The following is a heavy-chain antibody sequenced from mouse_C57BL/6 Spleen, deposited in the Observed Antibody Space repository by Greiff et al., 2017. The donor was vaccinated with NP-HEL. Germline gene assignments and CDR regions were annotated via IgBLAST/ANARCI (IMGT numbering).Heavy chain of an antibody. J-gene: IGHJ3*01. Sequence: VQLQQSGPVLVKPGASVKMSCKASGYTFTDYYMHWVKQSHGKSLEWIGYIYPNNGGNGYNQKFKGKATLTVDKSSSTAYMELRSLTSEDSAVYYCARLGGYDDGTVVFAYWGQGTLVTVSA. CDR2: IYPNNGGN. CDR3: ARLGGYDDGTVVFAY. V-gene: IGHV1-34*01. CDR1: GYTFTDYY. D-gene: IGHD2-2*01.